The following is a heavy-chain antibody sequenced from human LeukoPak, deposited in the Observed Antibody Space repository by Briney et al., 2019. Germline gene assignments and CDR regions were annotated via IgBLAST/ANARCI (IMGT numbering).Heavy chain of an antibody. CDR2: ISYSAST. J-gene: IGHJ4*02. Sequence: PSETLSLTCTVSGGSISSYYWSWIRQPPGKGLEWIGCISYSASTNYNPSLKSRVTISVDTSKNQFSLKLTSVTAADTAVFYCARGRIGGNYWGQGTLVTVS. V-gene: IGHV4-59*01. CDR1: GGSISSYY. CDR3: ARGRIGGNY. D-gene: IGHD2-15*01.